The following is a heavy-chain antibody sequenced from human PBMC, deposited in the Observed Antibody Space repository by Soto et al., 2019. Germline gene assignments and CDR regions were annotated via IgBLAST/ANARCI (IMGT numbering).Heavy chain of an antibody. V-gene: IGHV4-59*12. Sequence: SETLSLTCTVSGGSTSSYYWSWIRQPPGKGLEWIGDIYYSGSTNYNPSLKSRVAISVDTSKNQFSLNLTSVTAADTAVYYCGPRGAVADPRGYWGQGTLVTVSS. J-gene: IGHJ4*02. CDR3: GPRGAVADPRGY. D-gene: IGHD6-19*01. CDR1: GGSTSSYY. CDR2: IYYSGST.